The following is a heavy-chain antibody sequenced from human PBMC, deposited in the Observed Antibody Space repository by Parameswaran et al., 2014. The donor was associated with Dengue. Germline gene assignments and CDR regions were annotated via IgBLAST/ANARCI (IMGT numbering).Heavy chain of an antibody. CDR2: ISGRSAFI. CDR3: ARGMGDLWSGLAPANTQDDYYYSDMDL. D-gene: IGHD3-3*01. J-gene: IGHJ6*02. Sequence: WIRQPPGKGLEWVSSISGRSAFIYYADSVEGRFTISRDNTEKSLDLQMSSLRAEDTAVYYCARGMGDLWSGLAPANTQDDYYYSDMDLWGQGTTVTVS. V-gene: IGHV3-21*01.